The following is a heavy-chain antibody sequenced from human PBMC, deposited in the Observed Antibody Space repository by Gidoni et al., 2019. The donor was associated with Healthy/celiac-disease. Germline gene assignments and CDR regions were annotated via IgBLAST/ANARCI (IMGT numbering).Heavy chain of an antibody. V-gene: IGHV4-59*01. CDR1: CCSISSYY. Sequence: QVQLQESGPGLVKPSETLSLTCTVSCCSISSYYWSWIRQPPGKGLEWIGYIYYSGSTNYNPSLKSRVTISVDKSKNQFSLKLSYVTAADTAVYYCARDDFDSSTSSPNWGQGTLVTVSS. J-gene: IGHJ4*02. CDR3: ARDDFDSSTSSPN. CDR2: IYYSGST. D-gene: IGHD2-2*01.